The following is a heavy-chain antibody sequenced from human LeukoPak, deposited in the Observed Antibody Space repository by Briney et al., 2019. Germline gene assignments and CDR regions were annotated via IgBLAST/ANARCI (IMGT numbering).Heavy chain of an antibody. J-gene: IGHJ4*02. Sequence: GGSLRLSCAASGFSFSPYWMHWVRQAPGKGLVWVSHINSDGSSTTYADSVKGRFTISRDNANNTLYLQMNSLRAEDTAVYYCARAGYSSGWYFDYWGQGTLVTVSS. CDR1: GFSFSPYW. D-gene: IGHD6-19*01. V-gene: IGHV3-74*01. CDR2: INSDGSST. CDR3: ARAGYSSGWYFDY.